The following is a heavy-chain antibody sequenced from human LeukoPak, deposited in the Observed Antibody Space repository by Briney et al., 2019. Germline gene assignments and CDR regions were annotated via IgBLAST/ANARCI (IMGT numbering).Heavy chain of an antibody. CDR1: GFTFSSYW. J-gene: IGHJ4*02. V-gene: IGHV3-74*01. CDR2: MKSDVSSR. Sequence: PGGSLRLSCAASGFTFSSYWMHWVRQAPGKGLVWVSVSRMKSDVSSRSYADSVKGRFTISRDNAKNTLYLQMNSLRAEDTAVYYCAREYRSGDFDYWGQGTLVTVSS. D-gene: IGHD3-10*01. CDR3: AREYRSGDFDY.